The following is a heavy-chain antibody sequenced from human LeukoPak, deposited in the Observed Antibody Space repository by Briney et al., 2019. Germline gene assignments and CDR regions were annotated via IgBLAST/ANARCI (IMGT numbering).Heavy chain of an antibody. J-gene: IGHJ4*02. V-gene: IGHV3-23*01. Sequence: GGSLRLSCAASGLTVSTNYTTWVRQAPGKGLEWVSAISGSGGSTYYADSVRGRFTISRDNSKNTLYLQMNSLRAEDTAVYYCAQKGRYFDSWGQGTLVTVSS. CDR1: GLTVSTNY. D-gene: IGHD3-9*01. CDR2: ISGSGGST. CDR3: AQKGRYFDS.